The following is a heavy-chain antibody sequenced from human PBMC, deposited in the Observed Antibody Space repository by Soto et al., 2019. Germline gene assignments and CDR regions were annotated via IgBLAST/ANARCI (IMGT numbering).Heavy chain of an antibody. Sequence: GGSLRLSCVGSGFGFDSYAMSWVRQAPGKGLEWVSGIGSSGGAIVYADSVRGRFTISRDNSRNALYLHMNSLRAGDTAVYYCAKAPWFGESSHYFDYWGQGTLVTVSS. CDR3: AKAPWFGESSHYFDY. CDR2: IGSSGGAI. V-gene: IGHV3-23*01. J-gene: IGHJ4*02. D-gene: IGHD3-10*01. CDR1: GFGFDSYA.